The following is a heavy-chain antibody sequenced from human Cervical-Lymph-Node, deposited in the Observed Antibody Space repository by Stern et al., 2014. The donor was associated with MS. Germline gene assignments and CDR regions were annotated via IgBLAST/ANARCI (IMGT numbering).Heavy chain of an antibody. D-gene: IGHD3-16*01. V-gene: IGHV1-46*01. Sequence: VQLVESGPEVKKPGASVMVSCKTSGYTFTNYYIHWVRQAPGQGLEWMGIINPNGSVTASAQKFQGRLTMTRDTYTTTVYMRLITLTSEDTAMYYCTRAVGGVGREWGQGTLVVVSS. J-gene: IGHJ4*02. CDR2: INPNGSVT. CDR3: TRAVGGVGRE. CDR1: GYTFTNYY.